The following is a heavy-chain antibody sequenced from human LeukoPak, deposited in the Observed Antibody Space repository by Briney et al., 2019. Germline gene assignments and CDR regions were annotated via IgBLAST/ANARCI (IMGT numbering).Heavy chain of an antibody. CDR1: GFTFRNYA. D-gene: IGHD4-17*01. CDR2: ISYDGSNE. V-gene: IGHV3-30-3*01. Sequence: GGSLRLSCAASGFTFRNYAMHWVRQAPGKGLEWVAVISYDGSNEYYAGSVKGRFTISRDNSKNTLYLQMNTLRGEDTAVYYCARDRLGVTTSFDYWGQGTLVTVSS. CDR3: ARDRLGVTTSFDY. J-gene: IGHJ4*02.